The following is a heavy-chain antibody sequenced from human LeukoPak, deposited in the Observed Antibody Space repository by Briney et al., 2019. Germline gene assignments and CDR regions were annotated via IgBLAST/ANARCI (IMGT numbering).Heavy chain of an antibody. CDR2: ITSRGGSI. V-gene: IGHV3-11*04. J-gene: IGHJ4*02. CDR1: GFSLSDYY. CDR3: GRDRGYGASH. D-gene: IGHD5-12*01. Sequence: PGGSLTLSCAASGFSLSDYYMSWIRQAPGKGLEWVSYITSRGGSIFYADSLEGRFTISRDNAKNSLFLQMNSLRAEDTAVYYCGRDRGYGASHWGQGTLVTVSS.